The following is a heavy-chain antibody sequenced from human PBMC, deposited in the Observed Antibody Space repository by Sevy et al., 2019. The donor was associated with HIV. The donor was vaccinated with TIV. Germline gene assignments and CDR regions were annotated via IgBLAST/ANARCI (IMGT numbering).Heavy chain of an antibody. V-gene: IGHV1-18*01. Sequence: ASVKVSCKASEYTFTNYGISWVRQAPGQGLEWMGWISGRNGDTNYAQKFQGRVTMTTDTSTRTVYMELRSLRSDDTAVYYCTRDSWTKDYYYYMDVWGKGTTVTVSS. CDR3: TRDSWTKDYYYYMDV. D-gene: IGHD5-12*01. J-gene: IGHJ6*03. CDR1: EYTFTNYG. CDR2: ISGRNGDT.